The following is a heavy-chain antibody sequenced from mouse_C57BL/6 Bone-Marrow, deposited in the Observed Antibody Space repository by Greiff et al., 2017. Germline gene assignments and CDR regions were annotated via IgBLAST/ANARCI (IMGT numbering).Heavy chain of an antibody. CDR2: INPNYGTT. CDR3: AMGYDDDYAMDY. D-gene: IGHD2-4*01. Sequence: VQLKQSGPELVKPGASVKISCKASGYSFTDYNMNWVKQSNGKSLEWIGVINPNYGTTSYNQKFKGKATLTVDPSSSTDYMQLNSLTSEDSAVYYCAMGYDDDYAMDYWGQGTSVTVSS. V-gene: IGHV1-39*01. CDR1: GYSFTDYN. J-gene: IGHJ4*01.